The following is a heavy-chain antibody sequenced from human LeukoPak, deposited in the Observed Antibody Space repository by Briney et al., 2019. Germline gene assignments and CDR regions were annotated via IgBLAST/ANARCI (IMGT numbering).Heavy chain of an antibody. D-gene: IGHD3-3*01. CDR1: GFTFTSSA. Sequence: GASVKVSCKASGFTFTSSAMQWVRQARGQRLEWIGWIVVGSGNTSYAQKFQERVTITRDMSTSTAYMELSSLRSEDTAVYYCAARPHYDFWSGYLGWFDPWGQGTLVTVSS. CDR3: AARPHYDFWSGYLGWFDP. V-gene: IGHV1-58*02. CDR2: IVVGSGNT. J-gene: IGHJ5*02.